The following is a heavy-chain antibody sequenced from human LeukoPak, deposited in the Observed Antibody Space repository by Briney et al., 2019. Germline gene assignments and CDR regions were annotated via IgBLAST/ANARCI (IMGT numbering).Heavy chain of an antibody. CDR2: FSYSGNT. CDR3: ARPPLL. V-gene: IGHV4-39*01. Sequence: PSETLSLTCTVSGGSISSYYWAWIRQPPGKGLEWIGSFSYSGNTFYNSSLTSRVSISEDTSKNQFSLKLTSVTAADTAVYYCARPPLLWGQGTLVTVSS. CDR1: GGSISSYY. J-gene: IGHJ4*02. D-gene: IGHD2-21*01.